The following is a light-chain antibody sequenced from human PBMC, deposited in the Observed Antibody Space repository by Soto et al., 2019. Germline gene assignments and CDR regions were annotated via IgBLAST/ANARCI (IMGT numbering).Light chain of an antibody. CDR1: SSNIGSSN. Sequence: QSVLTQPPSASGTPGQRVTISGSGSSSNIGSSNVNWYQQLPGTAPKLLIFSDNQRPSGVPERFSGSKSGTSASLAISGLQSEDEADYYCAAWDDSLNGWVFGGGTKVTVL. CDR2: SDN. J-gene: IGLJ3*02. V-gene: IGLV1-44*01. CDR3: AAWDDSLNGWV.